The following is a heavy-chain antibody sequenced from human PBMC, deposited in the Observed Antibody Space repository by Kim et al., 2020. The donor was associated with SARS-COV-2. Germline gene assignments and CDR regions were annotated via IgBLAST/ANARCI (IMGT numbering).Heavy chain of an antibody. CDR3: ARAKGMVRGEVGDY. V-gene: IGHV4-34*01. J-gene: IGHJ4*02. Sequence: NPSLKSRVTISVDTSKNQFSLKLSSVTAADTAVYYCARAKGMVRGEVGDYWGQGTLVTVSS. D-gene: IGHD3-10*01.